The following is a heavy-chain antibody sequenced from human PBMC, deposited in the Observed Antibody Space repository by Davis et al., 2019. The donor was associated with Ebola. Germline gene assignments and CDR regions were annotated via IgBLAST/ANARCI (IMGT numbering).Heavy chain of an antibody. CDR1: GFTFSSYW. CDR2: IKQDGSEK. D-gene: IGHD3-22*01. Sequence: GESLKISCAASGFTFSSYWMSWVRQAPGKGLEWVANIKQDGSEKYYVDSVKGRFTISRDNAKNSLYLQMNSLRAEDTAVYYCARSYDSSGYPSFDPWGQGTLVTVSS. V-gene: IGHV3-7*01. J-gene: IGHJ5*02. CDR3: ARSYDSSGYPSFDP.